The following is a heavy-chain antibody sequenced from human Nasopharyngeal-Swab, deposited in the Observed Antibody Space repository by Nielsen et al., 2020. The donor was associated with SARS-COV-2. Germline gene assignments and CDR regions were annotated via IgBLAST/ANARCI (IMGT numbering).Heavy chain of an antibody. V-gene: IGHV1-69*13. CDR1: GGTFSSYA. J-gene: IGHJ6*02. CDR2: IIPIFGTA. CDR3: ARDTSSSSTYYYGMDV. D-gene: IGHD6-6*01. Sequence: SVKVSCKASGGTFSSYAISWVRQAPGQGLEWMGGIIPIFGTANYAQKFQGRVTITADESTSTAYMELSSLRSEDTAVYYCARDTSSSSTYYYGMDVWGQGTTVTVSS.